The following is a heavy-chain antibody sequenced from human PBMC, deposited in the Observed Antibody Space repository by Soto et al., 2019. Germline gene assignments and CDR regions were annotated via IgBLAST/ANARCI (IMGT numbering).Heavy chain of an antibody. V-gene: IGHV4-59*01. CDR1: GVSISSYY. CDR3: ARHGTVALDY. D-gene: IGHD4-17*01. Sequence: ETLSLTCAVSGVSISSYYWSWIRQPPGKGLEWIGYIYYSGSTNYNPSLKSRVTISVDTSKKQFSLKLSSVTAADTAVYYCARHGTVALDYWGQGTLVTVYS. J-gene: IGHJ4*02. CDR2: IYYSGST.